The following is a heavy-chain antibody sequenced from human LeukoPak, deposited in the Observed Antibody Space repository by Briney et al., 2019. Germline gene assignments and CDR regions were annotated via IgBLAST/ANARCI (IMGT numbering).Heavy chain of an antibody. CDR1: GATFSSYA. CDR2: IIPIFGTA. CDR3: ASPGVPAEGINYGMDV. Sequence: SVKLSCNASGATFSSYAISRVRQAPGQGLEWMGGIIPIFGTAIYAEKLPGRVTITAYEPTSTAYMELSSLRSEDTAVYYCASPGVPAEGINYGMDVWGKGTTVTVSS. V-gene: IGHV1-69*01. D-gene: IGHD2-2*01. J-gene: IGHJ6*04.